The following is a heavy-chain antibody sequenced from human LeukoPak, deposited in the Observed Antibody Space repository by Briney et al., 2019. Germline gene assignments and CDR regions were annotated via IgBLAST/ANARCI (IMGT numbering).Heavy chain of an antibody. Sequence: GGSLRLSCAASGFTFTNYWMSWVRQAPGKGLEWGANIKQDGSEKNYVDFVKGRFTISRDNAKNSLYLQMNSLRVEDTAVYYCAKYPGVGAAGPYSYYDYWGQGTLVTVST. CDR2: IKQDGSEK. V-gene: IGHV3-7*01. CDR1: GFTFTNYW. J-gene: IGHJ4*02. CDR3: AKYPGVGAAGPYSYYDY. D-gene: IGHD6-13*01.